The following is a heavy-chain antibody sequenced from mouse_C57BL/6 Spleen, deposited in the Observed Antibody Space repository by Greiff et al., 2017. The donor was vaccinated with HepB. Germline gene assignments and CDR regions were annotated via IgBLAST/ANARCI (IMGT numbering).Heavy chain of an antibody. Sequence: EVQRVESGPELVKPGASVKIPCKASGYTFTDYNMDWVKQSHGKSLEWIGDINPNNGGTIYNQKFKGKATLTVDKSSSTAYMELRSLTSEDTAVYYCARGYNYMYFDVWGTGTTVTVSS. CDR1: GYTFTDYN. CDR2: INPNNGGT. V-gene: IGHV1-18*01. J-gene: IGHJ1*03. CDR3: ARGYNYMYFDV. D-gene: IGHD2-12*01.